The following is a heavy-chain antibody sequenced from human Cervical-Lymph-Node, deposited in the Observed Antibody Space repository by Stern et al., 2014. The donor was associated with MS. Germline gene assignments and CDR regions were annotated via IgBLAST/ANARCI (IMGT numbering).Heavy chain of an antibody. D-gene: IGHD6-19*01. J-gene: IGHJ6*02. CDR3: ARDLASSGWYSGDYYYYGMDV. Sequence: VQLVESGGGVVQPGRSLRLSCAASGFSFSTYAMYWVRQAPGKGLEWVAVISYDGNNKYYADSVKGRFTISRDDSKNTLYLQMNSLRVEDTAMYYCARDLASSGWYSGDYYYYGMDVWGQGTTVTVSS. CDR2: ISYDGNNK. CDR1: GFSFSTYA. V-gene: IGHV3-30*01.